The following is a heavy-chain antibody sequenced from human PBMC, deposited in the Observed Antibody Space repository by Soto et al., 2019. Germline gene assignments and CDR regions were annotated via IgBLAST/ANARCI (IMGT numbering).Heavy chain of an antibody. D-gene: IGHD3-10*01. CDR2: ISWDGGST. J-gene: IGHJ6*02. Sequence: GGSLRLSCAASGFTFDDYTMHWVRQAPGKGLEWVSLISWDGGSTYYADSVKGRFTISRDNSKNSLYLQMNSLRTEDTALYYCAKDSGSYTLYYYYGMDVWGQGTTVTVSS. CDR3: AKDSGSYTLYYYYGMDV. CDR1: GFTFDDYT. V-gene: IGHV3-43*01.